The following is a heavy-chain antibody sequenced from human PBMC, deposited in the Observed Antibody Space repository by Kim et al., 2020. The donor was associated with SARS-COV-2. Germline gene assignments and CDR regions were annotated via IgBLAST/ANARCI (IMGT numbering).Heavy chain of an antibody. V-gene: IGHV3-23*01. J-gene: IGHJ4*02. CDR2: GVTT. CDR3: AKGRTVDY. Sequence: GVTTYYADSVKGRFTISRDNSKNTLSLQMSSLRAEDTAVYYCAKGRTVDYWGQGTLVTVSS.